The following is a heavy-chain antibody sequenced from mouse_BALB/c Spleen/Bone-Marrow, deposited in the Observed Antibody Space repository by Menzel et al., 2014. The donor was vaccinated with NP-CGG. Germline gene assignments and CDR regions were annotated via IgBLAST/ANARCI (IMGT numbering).Heavy chain of an antibody. V-gene: IGHV1-69*02. CDR2: IFPSETYT. CDR3: TRDNWDY. Sequence: QVQLQQSGAELVRPGASVKLSCKASGYTLTSYWINWVKQRPGQGLEWIGNIFPSETYTNYNQEFKDKATLTVDKSSSTAYMQLSSPTSEDSAVYYCTRDNWDYWGQGTTLTVSS. CDR1: GYTLTSYW. J-gene: IGHJ2*01. D-gene: IGHD4-1*01.